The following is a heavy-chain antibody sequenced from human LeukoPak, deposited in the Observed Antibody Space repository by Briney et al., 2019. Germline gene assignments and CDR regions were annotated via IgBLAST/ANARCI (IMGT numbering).Heavy chain of an antibody. Sequence: TGRSQRLSCAASGFTFATHAMHWVRQAPGKGLEWVAVISFDANDKYSSDSVKGRFTISRDNSKNTLYLQMNSLRAEDTAVYYCARWDGYGDLWGQGTLVTVSS. CDR3: ARWDGYGDL. CDR1: GFTFATHA. V-gene: IGHV3-30*03. D-gene: IGHD5-24*01. CDR2: ISFDANDK. J-gene: IGHJ5*02.